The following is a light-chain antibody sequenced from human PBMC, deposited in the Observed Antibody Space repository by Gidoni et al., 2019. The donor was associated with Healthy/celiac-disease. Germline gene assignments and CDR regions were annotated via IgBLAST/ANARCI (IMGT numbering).Light chain of an antibody. CDR1: QAISNY. CDR3: QQYDNLPMYT. V-gene: IGKV1-33*01. CDR2: DAS. Sequence: DIQITQSTSSLSASVGDRVTITCQASQAISNYLNWYQQKPGKAPKLLIYDASNLETGVPSRFSGSGSGTDFTFTISSLQPEDIATYYCQQYDNLPMYTFGQGTKLEIK. J-gene: IGKJ2*01.